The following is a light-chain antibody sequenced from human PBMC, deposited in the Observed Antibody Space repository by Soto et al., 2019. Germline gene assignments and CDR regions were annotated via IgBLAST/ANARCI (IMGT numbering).Light chain of an antibody. CDR3: TSYTSSSTYV. CDR2: DVS. CDR1: SREVGGYKY. J-gene: IGLJ1*01. Sequence: QSVLTQPASVXGSPGQSIAISCTGNSREVGGYKYVSWYQQHPGKAPKLMIYDVSNRPSGVSDRFSGSKSGNTASLTISGLQAEDEADYYCTSYTSSSTYVFGTGTKVTVL. V-gene: IGLV2-14*01.